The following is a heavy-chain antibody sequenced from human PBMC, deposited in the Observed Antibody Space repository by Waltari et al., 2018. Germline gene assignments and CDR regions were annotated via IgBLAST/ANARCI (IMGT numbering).Heavy chain of an antibody. CDR3: ATLKPSSGWVVFDY. Sequence: EVQLVQSGAEVKKPGATVKISRKASGYTVTDYYINLVPQAPGKGLEWMGRVDPEDGETIYAEKFQGRVTITADTSTDTAYMELSSLRSEDTAVYYCATLKPSSGWVVFDYWGQGTLVTVSS. CDR2: VDPEDGET. V-gene: IGHV1-69-2*01. CDR1: GYTVTDYY. D-gene: IGHD6-19*01. J-gene: IGHJ4*02.